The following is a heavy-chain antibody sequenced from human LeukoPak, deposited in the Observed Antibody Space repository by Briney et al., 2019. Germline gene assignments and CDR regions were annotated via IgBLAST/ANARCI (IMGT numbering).Heavy chain of an antibody. D-gene: IGHD1-1*01. V-gene: IGHV3-13*01. CDR3: ARESSITSGTTGETFDF. CDR1: GFTLSSHD. Sequence: GGSLRPSCAASGFTLSSHDMHWVRQASGKGLEWVSAIAISGNRYYSRSVKGRFTISRENGKNALYLQMNSLRAEDTALYYCARESSITSGTTGETFDFWGQGTTVTVSS. J-gene: IGHJ3*01. CDR2: IAISGNR.